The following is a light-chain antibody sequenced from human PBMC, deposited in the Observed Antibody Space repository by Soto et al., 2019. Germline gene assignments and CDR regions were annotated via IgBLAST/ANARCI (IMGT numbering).Light chain of an antibody. CDR2: EVS. V-gene: IGLV2-14*01. Sequence: QSALTQPASVSGSPGQSITISCTGTSSDVGNYKYVSWYQQHPGKAPKLMIYEVSNRPSGVSNRFSGSKSGNTASLTITGLQAEDEADYYCQSYDSSLSGFWVFGGGTKLTVL. J-gene: IGLJ3*02. CDR1: SSDVGNYKY. CDR3: QSYDSSLSGFWV.